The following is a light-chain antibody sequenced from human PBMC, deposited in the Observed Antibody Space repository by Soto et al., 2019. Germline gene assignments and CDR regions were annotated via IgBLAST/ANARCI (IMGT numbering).Light chain of an antibody. CDR3: SSYTSSSTLV. CDR2: EVS. Sequence: QAVVTQPASVSGSPGQSITISCTGTSSDVGGYNYVSWHQQHPGKAPKLMIYEVSNRPSGVSNRFSGSKSGNTASLTISGLQAEDEADYYCSSYTSSSTLVFGGGTKVTVL. V-gene: IGLV2-14*01. CDR1: SSDVGGYNY. J-gene: IGLJ3*02.